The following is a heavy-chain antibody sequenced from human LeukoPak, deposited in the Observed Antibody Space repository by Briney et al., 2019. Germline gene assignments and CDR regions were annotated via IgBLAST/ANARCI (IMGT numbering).Heavy chain of an antibody. CDR1: GFTFGGYG. CDR2: IAYDGSRA. V-gene: IGHV3-33*01. D-gene: IGHD1-14*01. CDR3: TRYNNDHFDY. J-gene: IGHJ4*02. Sequence: GGSLRLSCAGSGFTFGGYGMHWFRQTPGKGLEWVAVIAYDGSRAFYADSVKGRFTISRGNSKYTMSVQMDDLRAEDTAVYYCTRYNNDHFDYWGQGTLVTVSS.